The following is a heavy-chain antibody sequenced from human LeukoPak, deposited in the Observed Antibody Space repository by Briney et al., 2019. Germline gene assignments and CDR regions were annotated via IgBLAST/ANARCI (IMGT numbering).Heavy chain of an antibody. CDR1: GGSISSYY. J-gene: IGHJ1*01. CDR2: IYYSGST. CDR3: ARSGSSGIPTHFQH. Sequence: PSETLSLTCTVSGGSISSYYWSWIRQPPGKGLEWIGYIYYSGSTNYNPSLKSRVTISVDTSKNQFSLKLSSVTAADTAVYYCARSGSSGIPTHFQHWGQCTLVTVSS. V-gene: IGHV4-59*08. D-gene: IGHD2-15*01.